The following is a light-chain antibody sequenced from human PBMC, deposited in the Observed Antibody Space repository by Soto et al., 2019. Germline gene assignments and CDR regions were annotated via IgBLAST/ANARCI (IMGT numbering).Light chain of an antibody. V-gene: IGKV4-1*01. Sequence: DIVMTQSPDSLAVSLGERATINCKSSQSALYSSNNKNYLAWYQHKPGQPPKLLIYWASTRDSGVPDRFSGSGSGTDFTLTISSLQAEDVAVYYCQQYFSTPRTFGQGTKVDIK. J-gene: IGKJ1*01. CDR2: WAS. CDR3: QQYFSTPRT. CDR1: QSALYSSNNKNY.